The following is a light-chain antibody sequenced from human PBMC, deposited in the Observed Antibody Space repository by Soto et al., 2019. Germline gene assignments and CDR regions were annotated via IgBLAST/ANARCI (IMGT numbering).Light chain of an antibody. V-gene: IGKV3-20*01. CDR1: QSVSSTY. CDR2: GAS. Sequence: EIVLTQSPGTLSLSPGERATLSCRASQSVSSTYLAWYQQKPGQAPRLLIYGASSSATGIPGRFSGSGSGTDFTLTISRVEPEDFAVYYCQQYGSSAGYTFGQGTKLEIK. J-gene: IGKJ2*01. CDR3: QQYGSSAGYT.